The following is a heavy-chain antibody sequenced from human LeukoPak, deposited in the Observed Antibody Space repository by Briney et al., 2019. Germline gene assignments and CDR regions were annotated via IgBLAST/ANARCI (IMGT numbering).Heavy chain of an antibody. CDR1: GYTFTAYY. D-gene: IGHD6-19*01. V-gene: IGHV1-2*02. J-gene: IGHJ4*02. CDR3: ATVPLNGYSSGWYSFDY. CDR2: VNPNSGGT. Sequence: ASVKVSCKASGYTFTAYYMHWVRQAPGQRLGWMGWVNPNSGGTNYAKKFQDRVTMTRDTSISTAYMELHRLRSDDTAVYYCATVPLNGYSSGWYSFDYWGQGALVTVSS.